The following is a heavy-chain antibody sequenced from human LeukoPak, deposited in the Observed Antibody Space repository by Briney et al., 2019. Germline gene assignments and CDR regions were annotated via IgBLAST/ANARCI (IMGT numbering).Heavy chain of an antibody. V-gene: IGHV5-51*01. CDR1: GYSFSSYW. CDR3: ARSVGATPLDY. D-gene: IGHD1-26*01. CDR2: IYPSDSGT. J-gene: IGHJ4*02. Sequence: GESLKISCKGSGYSFSSYWIAWVRQMPGKGLEWMGIIYPSDSGTTYSPSFQGQVTISADKSINTAYLQWSSLRASDTAMYYCARSVGATPLDYWGQGTLVTVSS.